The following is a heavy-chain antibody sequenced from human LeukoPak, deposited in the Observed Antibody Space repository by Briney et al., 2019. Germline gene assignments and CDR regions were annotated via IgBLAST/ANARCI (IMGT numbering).Heavy chain of an antibody. Sequence: SETLSLTCTVSGGSISSGGYYWSWIRQHPGKGLEWIGYIYYSGSTYYNPSLKSRVTISVDTSKNQFSLKLSSVTAADTAVYYCSSHQSTNWFDPWSQGTLVTVSP. CDR3: SSHQSTNWFDP. D-gene: IGHD5/OR15-5a*01. J-gene: IGHJ5*02. V-gene: IGHV4-31*03. CDR1: GGSISSGGYY. CDR2: IYYSGST.